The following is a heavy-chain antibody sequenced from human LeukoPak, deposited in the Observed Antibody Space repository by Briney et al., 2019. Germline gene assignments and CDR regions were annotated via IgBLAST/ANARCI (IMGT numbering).Heavy chain of an antibody. CDR2: IIPIFGTA. V-gene: IGHV1-69*13. CDR1: GGTFSSYA. CDR3: ARDAPGRDILTGYLDY. J-gene: IGHJ4*02. Sequence: SVKVSCKASGGTFSSYAISWVRQAPGQGLEWMGGIIPIFGTANYAQKFQGRVTITADESTSTAYMELSCLRSEDTAVYYCARDAPGRDILTGYLDYWGQGTLVTVSS. D-gene: IGHD3-9*01.